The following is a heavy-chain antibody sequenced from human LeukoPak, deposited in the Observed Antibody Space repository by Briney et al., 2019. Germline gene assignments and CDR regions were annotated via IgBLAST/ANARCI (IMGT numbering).Heavy chain of an antibody. D-gene: IGHD5-12*01. CDR1: RFTFSSYS. CDR3: ARDVRWLRFVFDY. V-gene: IGHV3-48*02. J-gene: IGHJ4*02. Sequence: GGSLRLSCAAPRFTFSSYSMNWVRQAPGKGLEGVSYISSSSGTVYYADSVKGRFTISRDNAKNSLYLQMNSLRDEDTAVYYCARDVRWLRFVFDYWGQGTLVTVSS. CDR2: ISSSSGTV.